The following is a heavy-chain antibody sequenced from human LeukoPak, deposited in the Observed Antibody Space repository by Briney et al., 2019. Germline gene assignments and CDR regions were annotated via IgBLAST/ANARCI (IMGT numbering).Heavy chain of an antibody. CDR2: ISGSGGST. D-gene: IGHD6-13*01. V-gene: IGHV3-23*01. CDR3: ARRQQLVLDDYYYYMDV. CDR1: GFTFSSYA. J-gene: IGHJ6*03. Sequence: GGSLRLSCAASGFTFSSYAMSWVRQAPGKGLEWASAISGSGGSTYYADSVKGRFTISRDNSKNTLYLQMNSLRAEDTAVYYCARRQQLVLDDYYYYMDVWGKGTTVTVSS.